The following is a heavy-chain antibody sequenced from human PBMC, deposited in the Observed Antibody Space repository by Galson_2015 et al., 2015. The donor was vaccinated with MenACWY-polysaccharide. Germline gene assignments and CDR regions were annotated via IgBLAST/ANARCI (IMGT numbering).Heavy chain of an antibody. CDR2: ITYSGGST. Sequence: SLRLSCAASGFPFSTYAMSWVRQAPGKGLEWVSAITYSGGSTNYADSVKGRFTISRDNSKNTLYLQMNSLRVEDTAVYYCARDKDYGDDSLFDSWGQGTLVTVSS. D-gene: IGHD4-17*01. V-gene: IGHV3-23*01. J-gene: IGHJ4*02. CDR3: ARDKDYGDDSLFDS. CDR1: GFPFSTYA.